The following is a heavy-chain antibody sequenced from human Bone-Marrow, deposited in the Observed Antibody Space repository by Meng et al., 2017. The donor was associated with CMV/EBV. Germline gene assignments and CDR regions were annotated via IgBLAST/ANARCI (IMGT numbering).Heavy chain of an antibody. V-gene: IGHV3-30*03. D-gene: IGHD4-23*01. CDR3: ARDALTVGTHPPDY. CDR2: LSHDEIDE. Sequence: GESLKISCAASGFTVSSNYMSWVRQAPGKGLEWVTVLSHDEIDEYYADSVKGRFTISRDNSKNTLYLQMNNVTIEDTALYYCARDALTVGTHPPDYWGQGTLVTVSS. CDR1: GFTVSSNY. J-gene: IGHJ4*02.